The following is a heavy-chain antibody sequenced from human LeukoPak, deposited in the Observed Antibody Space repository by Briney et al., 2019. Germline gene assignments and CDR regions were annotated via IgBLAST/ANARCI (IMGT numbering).Heavy chain of an antibody. J-gene: IGHJ6*03. Sequence: RGESLKISCRGSGYRFTSYWIGWVRQMPGKGLEWMGIIYPGDSDTRYSPSFQGQVTISAAKSISTAYLQWSSLKASDTAMYYCARAPTPYYYMDVWGKGTTVTVSS. CDR3: ARAPTPYYYMDV. CDR2: IYPGDSDT. V-gene: IGHV5-51*01. CDR1: GYRFTSYW.